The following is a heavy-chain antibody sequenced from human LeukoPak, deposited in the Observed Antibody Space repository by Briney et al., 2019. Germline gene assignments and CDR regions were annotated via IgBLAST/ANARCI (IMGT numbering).Heavy chain of an antibody. CDR2: IKGDGSEK. CDR3: ARDEYRSRWLHP. J-gene: IGHJ5*02. V-gene: IGHV3-7*01. Sequence: GGSLRLSCAASGFTFSSYWMSWVRLAPGRGLEWVANIKGDGSEKWYADSVKGRFTISRDNAQNSVHLQMNSLRAEDTAVYHCARDEYRSRWLHPWGQGTLVTVTS. D-gene: IGHD5-24*01. CDR1: GFTFSSYW.